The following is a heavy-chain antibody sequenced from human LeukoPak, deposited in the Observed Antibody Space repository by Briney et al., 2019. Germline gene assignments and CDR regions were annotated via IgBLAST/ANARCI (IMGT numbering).Heavy chain of an antibody. CDR3: ARGAYGDYGNIDY. D-gene: IGHD4-17*01. Sequence: GGSLRLSCAASGFTFSSYNMNWVRQAPGKGLEWVSYISSSSSTIYYADSVKGRFTISRDNAKNSLYLQMNSLRAEDTAVYYCARGAYGDYGNIDYWGQGTLVTVSS. V-gene: IGHV3-48*01. J-gene: IGHJ4*02. CDR1: GFTFSSYN. CDR2: ISSSSSTI.